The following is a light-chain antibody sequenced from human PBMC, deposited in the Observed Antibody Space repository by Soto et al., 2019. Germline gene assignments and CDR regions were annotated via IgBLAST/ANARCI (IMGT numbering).Light chain of an antibody. V-gene: IGKV3-15*01. Sequence: IVMTQSHAPLPLSQEARATPSCRASQTIDNTLAWYQRKPGQAPRLLIYDAATRATGVPARFSGSGSGTDFTLTISSLQSEDFAVYYCQQRSNWPPALSFGGGTKVDI. CDR1: QTIDNT. CDR3: QQRSNWPPALS. CDR2: DAA. J-gene: IGKJ4*01.